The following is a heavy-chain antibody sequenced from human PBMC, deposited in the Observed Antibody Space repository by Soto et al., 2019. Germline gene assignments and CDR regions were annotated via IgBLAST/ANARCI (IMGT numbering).Heavy chain of an antibody. CDR1: GFSFSSYN. Sequence: GGSLRLSCAVSGFSFSSYNMNWVRQAPGKGLEWVSYISSSSSTVYYADSVKGRFVISRDNAKNSLYLQMNSLRAEDTALYYCAGAFDIWGQGTMVTVSS. V-gene: IGHV3-48*01. CDR3: AGAFDI. J-gene: IGHJ3*02. CDR2: ISSSSSTV.